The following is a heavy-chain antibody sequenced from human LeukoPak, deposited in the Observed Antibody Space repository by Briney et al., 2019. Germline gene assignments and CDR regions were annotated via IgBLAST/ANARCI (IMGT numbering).Heavy chain of an antibody. Sequence: SETLSLTCSVSGVSISSDYWSWVRQPPGKELEWIGYISSSGRSDHNPSLKSRVTLSVDSSKNQFSLRLISVTAADTAVYHCARLSSSLNNWFDPWGQGILVTVSS. J-gene: IGHJ5*02. CDR2: ISSSGRS. D-gene: IGHD6-13*01. V-gene: IGHV4-4*09. CDR1: GVSISSDY. CDR3: ARLSSSLNNWFDP.